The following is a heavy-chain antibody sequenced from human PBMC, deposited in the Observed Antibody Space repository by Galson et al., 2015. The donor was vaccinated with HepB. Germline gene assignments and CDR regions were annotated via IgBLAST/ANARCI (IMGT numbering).Heavy chain of an antibody. J-gene: IGHJ3*02. Sequence: SVKVSCKASGYSFTTYGITWVRQAPGQGLEWMGWISAYNGNTKYAQKVQGRVTMTTDTSTNTAYMELRSLRSDDTAVYHCARVSWELIPPNDAFDIWGQGTMVTVSS. CDR1: GYSFTTYG. CDR3: ARVSWELIPPNDAFDI. CDR2: ISAYNGNT. V-gene: IGHV1-18*01. D-gene: IGHD1-26*01.